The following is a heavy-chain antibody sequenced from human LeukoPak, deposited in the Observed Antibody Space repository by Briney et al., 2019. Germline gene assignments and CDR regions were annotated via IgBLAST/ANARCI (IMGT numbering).Heavy chain of an antibody. CDR3: SRDGRQGDQSAFDI. D-gene: IGHD2-21*01. Sequence: GGSRRLSCTASGFNFINAWMDWVRQAPGKGLEWVGRIRSNPDGGTTEYAAPVKGRFTISRDDSENSLYLHMNNLRTEDTAVYYCSRDGRQGDQSAFDIWGQGTMVTVSS. CDR2: IRSNPDGGTT. V-gene: IGHV3-15*01. J-gene: IGHJ3*02. CDR1: GFNFINAW.